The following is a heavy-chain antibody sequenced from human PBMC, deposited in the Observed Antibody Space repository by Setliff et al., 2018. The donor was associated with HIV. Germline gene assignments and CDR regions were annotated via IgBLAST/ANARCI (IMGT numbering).Heavy chain of an antibody. V-gene: IGHV3-7*01. J-gene: IGHJ4*02. Sequence: GGSLRLSCAASGFTFSTYWMIWVRQAPGKGLEWVAKIKQDGSEEYYVDSVKGRFTISRDNAKNSVYLQMNSLRVEDTAMYYCTKDHLSGWASDCWGQGTLLTVSS. CDR3: TKDHLSGWASDC. D-gene: IGHD6-19*01. CDR1: GFTFSTYW. CDR2: IKQDGSEE.